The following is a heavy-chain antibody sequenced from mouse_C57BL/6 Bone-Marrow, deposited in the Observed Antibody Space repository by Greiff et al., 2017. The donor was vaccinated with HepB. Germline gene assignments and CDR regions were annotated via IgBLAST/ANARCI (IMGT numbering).Heavy chain of an antibody. CDR1: GYTFTSYW. CDR3: ARDYYGSSYVGFDY. D-gene: IGHD1-1*01. Sequence: QVQLQQPGAELVMPGASVKLSCKASGYTFTSYWMHWVKQRPGQGLEWIGEIDPSDSYTNYNQKFKGKSTLTVDKSSSTAYMQLSSLTSEDSAVCYCARDYYGSSYVGFDYWGQGTTLTVSS. J-gene: IGHJ2*01. V-gene: IGHV1-69*01. CDR2: IDPSDSYT.